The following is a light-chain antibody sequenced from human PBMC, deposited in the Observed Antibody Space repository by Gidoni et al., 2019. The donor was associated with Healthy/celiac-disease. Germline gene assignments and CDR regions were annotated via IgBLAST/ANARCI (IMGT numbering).Light chain of an antibody. J-gene: IGKJ1*01. CDR3: QRSART. Sequence: DIQMTQSPSTLSASVGDRVTITCRASQSISSWLAWYQQKPGKAPKLLIYAASSLESGVPSRFSGSGSGTEFTLTISSLQPDDFASYYCQRSARTFGQGTKVEIK. CDR1: QSISSW. CDR2: AAS. V-gene: IGKV1-5*01.